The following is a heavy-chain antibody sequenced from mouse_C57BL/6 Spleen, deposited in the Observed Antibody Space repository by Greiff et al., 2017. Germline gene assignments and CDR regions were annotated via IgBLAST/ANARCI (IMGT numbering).Heavy chain of an antibody. Sequence: QVQLQQPGAELVRPGSSVKLSCKASGYTFTSYWMHWVKQRPIQGLEWIGNIDPSDSETHYNQKFKDKATLTVDKSSSTAYMQLSSLTSEDSAVYYCARRYSDYGHYAMDDWGQGTSVTVSS. V-gene: IGHV1-52*01. CDR2: IDPSDSET. D-gene: IGHD2-4*01. CDR1: GYTFTSYW. CDR3: ARRYSDYGHYAMDD. J-gene: IGHJ4*01.